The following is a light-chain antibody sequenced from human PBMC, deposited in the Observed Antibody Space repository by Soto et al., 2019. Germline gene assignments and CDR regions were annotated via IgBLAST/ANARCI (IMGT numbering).Light chain of an antibody. CDR2: GAS. Sequence: DIQMTQSPSSVSASVGDRVTITCRASQGVNNWVAWYQLKSGKAPNLLIYGASSLQSGVPSRFSGSGSGTEFTLTISSLQPEDFATYFCQQADSFPLTFGQGTKVEI. CDR1: QGVNNW. J-gene: IGKJ1*01. CDR3: QQADSFPLT. V-gene: IGKV1-12*01.